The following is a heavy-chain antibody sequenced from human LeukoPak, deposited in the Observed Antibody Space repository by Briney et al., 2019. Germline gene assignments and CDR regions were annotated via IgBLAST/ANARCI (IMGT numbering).Heavy chain of an antibody. V-gene: IGHV1-69*02. D-gene: IGHD5-18*01. CDR2: IIPILGIA. J-gene: IGHJ4*02. CDR3: ARLHAPHFGPRTKYSYGPFDY. Sequence: SVKVSCKASGGTFSSYTISWVRQAPGQGLEWMGRIIPILGIAIYAQKFQGRVTITADKSTSTAYMELSSLRSEDTAVYYCARLHAPHFGPRTKYSYGPFDYWGQGTLVTVSS. CDR1: GGTFSSYT.